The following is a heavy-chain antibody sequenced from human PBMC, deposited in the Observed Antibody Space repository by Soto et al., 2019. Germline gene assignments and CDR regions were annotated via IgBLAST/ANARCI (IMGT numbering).Heavy chain of an antibody. V-gene: IGHV1-3*01. CDR3: ARRELVPAANRNSNWYFDL. Sequence: ASVKVSCKASGYTFTSYAMHWVRQAPGQRLEWMGWINAGNGNTKYSQKFQGRVTITRDTSASTAYMELSSLRSEDTAVYYCARRELVPAANRNSNWYFDLWGRGTLVTSPQ. CDR2: INAGNGNT. D-gene: IGHD2-2*01. J-gene: IGHJ2*01. CDR1: GYTFTSYA.